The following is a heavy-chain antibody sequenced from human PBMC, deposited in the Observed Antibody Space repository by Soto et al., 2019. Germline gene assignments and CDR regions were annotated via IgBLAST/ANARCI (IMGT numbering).Heavy chain of an antibody. CDR3: AGGNSVWFEGYYYYGMDV. J-gene: IGHJ6*02. V-gene: IGHV1-46*01. D-gene: IGHD3-10*01. Sequence: QVQLVQSGAEVKKPGASVKVSCKASGYTFTSYYMHWVRQAPGQGLEWMGIINPSGGSTSYAQKFQGRVTMTRDTSTSTVYMELRSLRCEDTAVYYCAGGNSVWFEGYYYYGMDVWGQGTTVTVSS. CDR2: INPSGGST. CDR1: GYTFTSYY.